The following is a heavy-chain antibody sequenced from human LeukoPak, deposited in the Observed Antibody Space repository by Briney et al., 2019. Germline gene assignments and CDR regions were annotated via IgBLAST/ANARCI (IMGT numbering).Heavy chain of an antibody. CDR2: ISSTGGTT. J-gene: IGHJ6*03. V-gene: IGHV3-23*01. CDR3: AKNGDRGAYCTGGTCYPYFYYYMYV. D-gene: IGHD2-15*01. Sequence: PGGSLRLSCAASGITFSSYGMSWVRQAPGKGLEWVSSISSTGGTTYYADSVKGRFTISRDNSKNTLYLQMNSLRAEDTAIYYCAKNGDRGAYCTGGTCYPYFYYYMYVWGKGTTVTISS. CDR1: GITFSSYG.